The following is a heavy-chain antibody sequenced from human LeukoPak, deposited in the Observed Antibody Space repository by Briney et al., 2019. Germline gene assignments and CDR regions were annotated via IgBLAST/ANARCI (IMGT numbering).Heavy chain of an antibody. J-gene: IGHJ6*03. Sequence: ASVKVSCKASGYTFTSYAMHWVRQAPGQRLEWMGWINAGNGNTKYSQEFQGRVTITRDTSTSTAYMELRSLRSDDTAVYYCARVSTDLWFGELLVPLYYYYYMDVWGKGTTVTISS. D-gene: IGHD3-10*01. V-gene: IGHV1-3*01. CDR3: ARVSTDLWFGELLVPLYYYYYMDV. CDR1: GYTFTSYA. CDR2: INAGNGNT.